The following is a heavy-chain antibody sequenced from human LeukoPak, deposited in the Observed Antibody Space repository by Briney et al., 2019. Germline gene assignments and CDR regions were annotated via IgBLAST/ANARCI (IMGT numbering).Heavy chain of an antibody. V-gene: IGHV3-30*18. CDR3: AKDLFRYYYDSSGYYSDY. D-gene: IGHD3-22*01. CDR1: GFSFSTYD. CDR2: VSSDGSHK. Sequence: GGSLRLSCAASGFSFSTYDMHWVRQAPGKGLEWVAVVSSDGSHKYWADSVKGRFTISRDNSKNTVYLQMNSLRAEDTAVYYCAKDLFRYYYDSSGYYSDYWGQGTLVTVSS. J-gene: IGHJ4*02.